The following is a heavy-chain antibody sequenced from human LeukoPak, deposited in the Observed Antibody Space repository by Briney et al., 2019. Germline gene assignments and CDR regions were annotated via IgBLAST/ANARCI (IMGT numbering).Heavy chain of an antibody. D-gene: IGHD6-13*01. CDR1: GESFSGHY. CDR3: AREWLYSSSWYIDY. V-gene: IGHV4-34*01. Sequence: SETLSLTCAVYGESFSGHYWSWIRQTPGKGLEWIGQMTHDGSTNYNPSLKSRVTISVDTSKNQFSLKLSSVTAADTAVYYCAREWLYSSSWYIDYWGQGTLVTVSS. CDR2: MTHDGST. J-gene: IGHJ4*02.